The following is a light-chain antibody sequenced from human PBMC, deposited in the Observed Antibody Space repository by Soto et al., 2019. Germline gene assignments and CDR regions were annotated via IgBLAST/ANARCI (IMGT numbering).Light chain of an antibody. J-gene: IGLJ2*01. V-gene: IGLV2-11*01. CDR1: SSDVGGYNY. CDR3: PSYAATYTL. CDR2: DVT. Sequence: QSALTQPRSVSASPGQSVTISCTGTSSDVGGYNYVSWYQQHPGKVPKLMIYDVTKRPSGVPDRFSGSKSGNTASLTISGLQAEDEADYSCPSYAATYTLIGGGTKVTVL.